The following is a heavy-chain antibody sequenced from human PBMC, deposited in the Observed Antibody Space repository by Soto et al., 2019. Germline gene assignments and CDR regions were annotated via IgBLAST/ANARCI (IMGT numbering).Heavy chain of an antibody. J-gene: IGHJ2*01. CDR2: TYWDDDK. CDR3: AHSLLTGATRYGYFDL. D-gene: IGHD1-1*01. CDR1: GFSLSTSGVR. Sequence: QITLKESGPTLVKPTQTLTLTCTFSGFSLSTSGVRVGWIRQPPGKALEWLALTYWDDDKRYSPSLKSRLTITKDTSKNRVVLTMTNMDPVDTATYYCAHSLLTGATRYGYFDLWGRGTLVTVSS. V-gene: IGHV2-5*02.